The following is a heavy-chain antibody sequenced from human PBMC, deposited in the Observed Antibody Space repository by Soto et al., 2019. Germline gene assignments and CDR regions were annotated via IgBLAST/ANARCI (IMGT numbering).Heavy chain of an antibody. CDR2: IIPIFGTA. D-gene: IGHD2-8*02. J-gene: IGHJ4*02. CDR3: ASPTGKLDY. V-gene: IGHV1-69*01. Sequence: QVQLVQSGAEVKKPGSSVKVSCKASEGTFSNYAISWVRQAPGEGLEWMGGIIPIFGTANYAQKFQGRVTITADESTSTAYMELSSLRSDDTAVYYCASPTGKLDYWGQGTLVTVSS. CDR1: EGTFSNYA.